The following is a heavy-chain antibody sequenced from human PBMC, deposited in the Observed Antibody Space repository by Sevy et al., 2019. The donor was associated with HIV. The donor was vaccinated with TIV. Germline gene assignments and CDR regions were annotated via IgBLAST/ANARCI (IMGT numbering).Heavy chain of an antibody. CDR3: ARDCSSTSCLWGLDV. J-gene: IGHJ6*02. CDR1: GFTFSTYW. Sequence: GGSLRLSCAVSGFTFSTYWMSWVRQAPGKGLEWVANIKKDGSEIYYVNSVKGRFTISRDNAKNSLYLQMNSLRVEDTALYYCARDCSSTSCLWGLDVWGQGTSVTVSS. V-gene: IGHV3-7*03. D-gene: IGHD2-2*01. CDR2: IKKDGSEI.